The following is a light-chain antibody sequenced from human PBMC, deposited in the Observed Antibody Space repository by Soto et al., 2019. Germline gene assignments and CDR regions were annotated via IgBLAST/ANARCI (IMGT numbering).Light chain of an antibody. V-gene: IGLV1-44*01. CDR2: SNY. CDR1: TSSIGRNT. CDR3: ASWDDSLNGWV. Sequence: QSVLTQPPSVSGTPGLRVTISCSGSTSSIGRNTVNWYQQFPGTAPKLLVYSNYQRPSGVPDRFSGYKSGTSASLAIGGLQSEDEADYYCASWDDSLNGWVFGGGTKVTVL. J-gene: IGLJ3*02.